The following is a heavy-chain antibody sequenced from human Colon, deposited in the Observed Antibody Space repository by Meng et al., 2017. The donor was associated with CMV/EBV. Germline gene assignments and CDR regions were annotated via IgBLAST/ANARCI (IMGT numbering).Heavy chain of an antibody. J-gene: IGHJ4*02. V-gene: IGHV4-31*02. CDR1: GGSFSGNGDY. Sequence: SGGSFSGNGDYWTWIRQLPGRGLEWIGYIYYSVSTDYNPSLKSRVTISVDTSKNQFSLKLTSVTAADTAVYYCARTRDYYNSPLDYWGQGTLVTVSS. CDR2: IYYSVST. D-gene: IGHD3-22*01. CDR3: ARTRDYYNSPLDY.